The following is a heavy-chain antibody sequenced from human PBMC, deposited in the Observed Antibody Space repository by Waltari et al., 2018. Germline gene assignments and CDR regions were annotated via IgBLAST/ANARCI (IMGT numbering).Heavy chain of an antibody. Sequence: QVQLQQWGAGLLKPSETLSLTCAVYGGSFSGYYWSWIRQPPGKGLEWIGEINHSGSTNYNPSLKSRVTISVDTSKNQFSLKLSSVTAADTAVYYCAREGRLWGSYRYYFDYWGQGTLVTVSS. J-gene: IGHJ4*02. CDR3: AREGRLWGSYRYYFDY. D-gene: IGHD3-16*01. CDR2: INHSGST. CDR1: GGSFSGYY. V-gene: IGHV4-34*01.